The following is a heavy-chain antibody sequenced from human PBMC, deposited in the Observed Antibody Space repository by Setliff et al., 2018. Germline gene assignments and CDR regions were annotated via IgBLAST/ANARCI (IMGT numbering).Heavy chain of an antibody. J-gene: IGHJ4*02. CDR2: ITHTGTTGST. CDR1: GGTFTYYY. D-gene: IGHD6-6*01. CDR3: ARGRNVASRLLDS. Sequence: SETLSLTCAASGGTFTYYYWTWIRQSPAKGLEWIGEITHTGTTGSTKYNPSLKSRVTMSIDTSKNQFSLMVTSVAAADTAVYYCARGRNVASRLLDSWGQGTLVTVPS. V-gene: IGHV4-34*01.